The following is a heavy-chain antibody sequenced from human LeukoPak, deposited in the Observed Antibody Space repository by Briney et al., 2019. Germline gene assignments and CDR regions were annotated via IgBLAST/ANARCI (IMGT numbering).Heavy chain of an antibody. CDR2: IIPIFGTA. CDR3: ASPSDYGGNSFYFDY. V-gene: IGHV1-69*13. CDR1: GGTFSSYA. D-gene: IGHD4-23*01. J-gene: IGHJ4*02. Sequence: GASVKVSCKASGGTFSSYAISWVRQAPGQGLEWMGGIIPIFGTANYAQKFQGRVTITADESTSTAYMELSSLRSEDTAAYYCASPSDYGGNSFYFDYWGQGTLVTVSS.